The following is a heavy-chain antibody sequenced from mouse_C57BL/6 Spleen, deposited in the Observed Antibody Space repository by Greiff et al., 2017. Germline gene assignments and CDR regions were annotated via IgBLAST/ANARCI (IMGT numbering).Heavy chain of an antibody. CDR1: GYTFTSYW. J-gene: IGHJ1*03. V-gene: IGHV1-69*01. CDR2: IDPSDSYT. CDR3: ARLGDYGSWYFDF. D-gene: IGHD2-4*01. Sequence: VQLQQPGAELVMPGASVKLSCKASGYTFTSYWMHWVKQRPGQGLEWIGEIDPSDSYTNYNQKFKGKSTLTVDKSSSAAYLQLSSLTSEDSAVYDCARLGDYGSWYFDFWGTGTTVTVSS.